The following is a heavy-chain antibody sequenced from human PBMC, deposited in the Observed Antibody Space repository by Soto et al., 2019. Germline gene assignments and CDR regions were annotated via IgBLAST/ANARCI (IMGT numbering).Heavy chain of an antibody. J-gene: IGHJ4*02. CDR1: GFTFSGSW. CDR2: INGDGSGT. Sequence: EVQLVESGGGLVQPGGSLRLSCAASGFTFSGSWMHWVRQAPGKGLVWVSRINGDGSGTSYAEFGKGRFTISRDDAKNTLFLQMNGLRAGDTAVYYCAIGSFGSGTANDYLGQGTLVTVSS. D-gene: IGHD3-10*01. V-gene: IGHV3-74*01. CDR3: AIGSFGSGTANDY.